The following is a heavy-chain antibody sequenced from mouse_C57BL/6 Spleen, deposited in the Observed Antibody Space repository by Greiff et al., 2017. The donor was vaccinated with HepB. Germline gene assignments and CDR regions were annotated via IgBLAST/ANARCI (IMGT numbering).Heavy chain of an antibody. CDR1: GYAFSSSW. D-gene: IGHD2-5*01. J-gene: IGHJ3*01. V-gene: IGHV1-82*01. CDR2: IYPGDGDT. CDR3: ARGGAYSNYGFAY. Sequence: VKLMESGPELVKPGASVKISCKASGYAFSSSWMNWVKQRPGKGLEWIGRIYPGDGDTNYNGKFKGKATLTADKSSSTAYMQLSSLTSEDSAVYFCARGGAYSNYGFAYWGQGTLVTVSA.